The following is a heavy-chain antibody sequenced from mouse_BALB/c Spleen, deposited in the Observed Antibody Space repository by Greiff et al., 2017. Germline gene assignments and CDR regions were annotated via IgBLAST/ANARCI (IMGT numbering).Heavy chain of an antibody. CDR3: TRGGKLGHAMDY. V-gene: IGHV1-5*01. CDR2: IYPGNSDT. D-gene: IGHD4-1*01. J-gene: IGHJ4*01. Sequence: EVMLVESGTVLARPGASVKMSCKASGYSFTSYWMHWVKQRPGQGLEWIGAIYPGNSDTSYNQKFKGKAKLTAVTSASTAYMELSSLTNEDSAVYYCTRGGKLGHAMDYWGQGTSVTVSS. CDR1: GYSFTSYW.